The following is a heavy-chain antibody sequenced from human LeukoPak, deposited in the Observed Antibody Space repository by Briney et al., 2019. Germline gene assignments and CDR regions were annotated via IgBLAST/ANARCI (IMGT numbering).Heavy chain of an antibody. Sequence: GGSLRLSCAASGFAFSSYAMSWVCRAPGKGLEGGSAISGSGGSTDYADSVKGRFTISRDNSKNTLYLQMNSLRAEDTAVYYCAKDPEVSSWYGLYFDYWGQGTLVTVSS. CDR3: AKDPEVSSWYGLYFDY. V-gene: IGHV3-23*01. CDR2: ISGSGGST. CDR1: GFAFSSYA. D-gene: IGHD6-13*01. J-gene: IGHJ4*02.